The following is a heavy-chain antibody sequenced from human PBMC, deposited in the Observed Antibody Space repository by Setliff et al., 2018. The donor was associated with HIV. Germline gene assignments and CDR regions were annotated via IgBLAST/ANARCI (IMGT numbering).Heavy chain of an antibody. CDR1: GFTFGDYY. CDR2: IGESGTPI. CDR3: ARGRVSKQLPPLDA. J-gene: IGHJ5*02. V-gene: IGHV3-11*04. Sequence: GGSLRLSCAASGFTFGDYYMTWIRQTPEKGLEWISYIGESGTPISYADSVTGRSIISRDNSKNTFFLQVNKLRGDDTAVYYCARGRVSKQLPPLDAWGQGTLVTVSS. D-gene: IGHD6-19*01.